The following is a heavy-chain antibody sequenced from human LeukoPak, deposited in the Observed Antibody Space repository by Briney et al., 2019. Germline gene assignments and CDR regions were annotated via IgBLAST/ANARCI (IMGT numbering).Heavy chain of an antibody. V-gene: IGHV4-59*01. CDR3: ARDRDSSGLRDFDL. J-gene: IGHJ2*01. Sequence: PSETLSLTCTVSGGSINSYYWSWIRQPPGKGLEWIGYIYYSGNTNYNPSLKSRASISIDTSMNQLSLQLSSVTAADTAVYYCARDRDSSGLRDFDLWGRGTLVTVSA. CDR2: IYYSGNT. D-gene: IGHD3-22*01. CDR1: GGSINSYY.